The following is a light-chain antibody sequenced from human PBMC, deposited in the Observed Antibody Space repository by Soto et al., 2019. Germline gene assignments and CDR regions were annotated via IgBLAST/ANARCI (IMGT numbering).Light chain of an antibody. CDR3: QQYNDWPPWT. CDR1: QSVSTN. J-gene: IGKJ1*01. V-gene: IGKV3D-15*01. CDR2: GAS. Sequence: EVVLTQSQATLSLSPGERASLSCRASQSVSTNLAWYQQKPGQAPSLLIYGASTRATGIPARFSGRGSATEFTLTISSLQSEDFAVYYCQQYNDWPPWTFGQGTKVEIK.